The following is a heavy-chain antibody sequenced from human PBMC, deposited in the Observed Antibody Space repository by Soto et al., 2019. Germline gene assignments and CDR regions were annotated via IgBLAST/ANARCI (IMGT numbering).Heavy chain of an antibody. V-gene: IGHV4-34*01. CDR2: INHSGST. CDR3: ASGRIAGAGTRCGSFDY. CDR1: GGSFSGYY. J-gene: IGHJ4*02. Sequence: QVQLQQWGAGLLKPSETLSLTCAVYGGSFSGYYWRWIRQPPGKGLEWIGEINHSGSTNYNPSLKSSVTISVDTSKNQFSLKLSSVTAADTDVYYCASGRIAGAGTRCGSFDYWGQGTLVTVSS. D-gene: IGHD6-19*01.